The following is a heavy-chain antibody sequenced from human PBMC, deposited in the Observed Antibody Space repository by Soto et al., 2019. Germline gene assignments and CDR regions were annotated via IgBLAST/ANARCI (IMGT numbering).Heavy chain of an antibody. CDR3: AKDLYVWGTYSFFY. CDR1: GFTFSNYA. CDR2: ISGSAGST. V-gene: IGHV3-23*01. D-gene: IGHD3-16*02. J-gene: IGHJ4*02. Sequence: GGSLRLSCAASGFTFSNYAMSWVRQAPGKGLEWISVISGSAGSTYYADSVKGRFTISRDNSKNTLYLQMNSLRAEDTAVYYCAKDLYVWGTYSFFYWGQGTPVTVSS.